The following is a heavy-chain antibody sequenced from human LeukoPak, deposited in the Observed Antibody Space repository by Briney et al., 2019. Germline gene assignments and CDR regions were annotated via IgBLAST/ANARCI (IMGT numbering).Heavy chain of an antibody. Sequence: TGGSLRLSCAASGFTVSSNYMSWVRQAPGKGLEWVSVIYSGGSTYYADSVKGRFTISGDNSKNTLYLQMNSLRAEDTAVYYCASDPVAGRVSGAFDIWGQGTMVTVSS. V-gene: IGHV3-53*01. CDR1: GFTVSSNY. D-gene: IGHD6-19*01. J-gene: IGHJ3*02. CDR2: IYSGGST. CDR3: ASDPVAGRVSGAFDI.